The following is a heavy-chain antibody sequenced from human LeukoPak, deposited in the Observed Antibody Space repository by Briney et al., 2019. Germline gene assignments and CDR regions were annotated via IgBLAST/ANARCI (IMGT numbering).Heavy chain of an antibody. D-gene: IGHD4-23*01. CDR2: IYSRGGT. CDR3: ARVLIGPRWYPLGAPHAFDI. J-gene: IGHJ3*02. V-gene: IGHV4-39*07. CDR1: GGSISSSNYY. Sequence: SETLSLTCIVSGGSISSSNYYWGWIRQSPGKGLEWIGSIYSRGGTYYNPSLKSRVIVSSDMSKDQFSLMLNSVTAADTAVYYCARVLIGPRWYPLGAPHAFDIWGQGTMVTVSS.